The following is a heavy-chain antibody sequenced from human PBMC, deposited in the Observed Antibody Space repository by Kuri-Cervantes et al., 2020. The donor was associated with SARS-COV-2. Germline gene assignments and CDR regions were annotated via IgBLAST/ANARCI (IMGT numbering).Heavy chain of an antibody. CDR2: IIPILGIA. CDR3: AADMAYCGGDCYSNYYYYYGMDV. J-gene: IGHJ6*02. CDR1: GGTFSSYT. Sequence: SVKVSCKASGGTFSSYTISWVRQTPGQGLEWMGRIIPILGIANYAQKFQGRVTITADKSTSTAYMELSSLRSEDTAVYYCAADMAYCGGDCYSNYYYYYGMDVWGQGTTVTVSS. V-gene: IGHV1-69*02. D-gene: IGHD2-21*02.